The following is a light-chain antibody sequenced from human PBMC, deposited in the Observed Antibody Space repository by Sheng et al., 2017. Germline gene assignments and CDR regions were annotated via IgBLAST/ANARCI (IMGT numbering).Light chain of an antibody. CDR3: QQSYSTLT. J-gene: IGKJ3*01. CDR2: DAS. CDR1: QGISSA. V-gene: IGKV1-13*02. Sequence: AIQLTQSPSSLSASVGHRVTITCRASQGISSALAWYQQKPGKAPKLLIYDASSLESGVPSRFSGSGSGTDFTLTISSLQPEDFATYYCQQSYSTLTFGPGTKVDIK.